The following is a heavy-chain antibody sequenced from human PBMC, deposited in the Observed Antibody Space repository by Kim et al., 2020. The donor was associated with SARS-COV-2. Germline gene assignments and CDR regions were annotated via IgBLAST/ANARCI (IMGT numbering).Heavy chain of an antibody. D-gene: IGHD6-13*01. Sequence: YADSVQGRFTIARDNSKNTLYLQMNSLRAEDTAVYYCAKGAAAVPYYFDYWGQGTLVTVSS. V-gene: IGHV3-23*01. CDR3: AKGAAAVPYYFDY. J-gene: IGHJ4*02.